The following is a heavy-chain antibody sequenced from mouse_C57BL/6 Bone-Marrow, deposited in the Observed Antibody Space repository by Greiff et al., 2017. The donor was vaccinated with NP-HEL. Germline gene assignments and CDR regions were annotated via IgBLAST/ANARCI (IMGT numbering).Heavy chain of an antibody. D-gene: IGHD1-1*01. J-gene: IGHJ3*01. CDR3: ARLVLRSFAD. V-gene: IGHV1-22*01. Sequence: VQLQQSGPELVKPGASVTLSCKASGYTFTDYNMHWVKQSHGQSLEWIGSINPNNGGTSYNQKFKGKATLTGDKSSSTAYMELRSLTSEDSAVYYCARLVLRSFADWGKGTLVTVSA. CDR2: INPNNGGT. CDR1: GYTFTDYN.